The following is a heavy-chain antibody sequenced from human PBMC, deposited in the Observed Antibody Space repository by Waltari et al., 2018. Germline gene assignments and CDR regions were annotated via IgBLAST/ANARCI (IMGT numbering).Heavy chain of an antibody. CDR1: GGSISSYY. V-gene: IGHV4-59*01. CDR2: IYYSGST. J-gene: IGHJ5*02. Sequence: QVQLQESGPGLVKPSETLSLTCTVSGGSISSYYWSWIRQPPGKGLEWIGYIYYSGSTNYNPSLKSRVTISVDTSKNQFSLKLSSVTAADTAVYYCARGGYDFWSGYRPRGGDWFDPWGQGTLVTVSS. D-gene: IGHD3-3*01. CDR3: ARGGYDFWSGYRPRGGDWFDP.